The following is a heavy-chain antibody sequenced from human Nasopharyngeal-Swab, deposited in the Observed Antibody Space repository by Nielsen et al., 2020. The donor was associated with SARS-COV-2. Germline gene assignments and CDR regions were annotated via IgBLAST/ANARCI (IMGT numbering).Heavy chain of an antibody. CDR3: ARDYYDNYDSDY. J-gene: IGHJ4*02. CDR1: GYTFTDYY. D-gene: IGHD3-22*01. CDR2: INPYSGDT. V-gene: IGHV1-2*02. Sequence: ASVKVSCKTSGYTFTDYYIHWVRQVPGQGLEWVGCINPYSGDTKYAQKFQGRFTVTRDTSSSTAYIELSRLRSDDTAVYYCARDYYDNYDSDYWGQGTLVTVSS.